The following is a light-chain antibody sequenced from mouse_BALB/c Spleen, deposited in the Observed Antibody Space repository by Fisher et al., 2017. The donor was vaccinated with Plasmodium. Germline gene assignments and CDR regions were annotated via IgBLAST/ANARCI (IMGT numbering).Light chain of an antibody. CDR2: YTS. Sequence: PGDRVSLSCRASQSISNHLHWYQQKSHESPRLLINYTSQSISGIPSRFSGSGSGTDFTLSINSVETEDFRMYFCQQSNSWPYTFGGGTKLEIK. CDR3: QQSNSWPYT. J-gene: IGKJ2*01. V-gene: IGKV5-45*01. CDR1: QSISNH.